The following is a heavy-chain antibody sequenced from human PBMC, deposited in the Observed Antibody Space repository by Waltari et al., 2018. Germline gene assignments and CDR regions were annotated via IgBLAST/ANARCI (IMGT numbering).Heavy chain of an antibody. D-gene: IGHD1-26*01. CDR1: GFIFSSSW. J-gene: IGHJ4*02. Sequence: EVRLVESGGTLVQPGGSLRLSCVASGFIFSSSWMTWVRQAPGKGLEWVADIKHDGGKTYYVDSLKGRFTISRDNAKNSLFLQMDSLRGDDTAVYYCVSQTSRSGGNSFDYWGQGTRVTVSA. CDR3: VSQTSRSGGNSFDY. V-gene: IGHV3-7*01. CDR2: IKHDGGKT.